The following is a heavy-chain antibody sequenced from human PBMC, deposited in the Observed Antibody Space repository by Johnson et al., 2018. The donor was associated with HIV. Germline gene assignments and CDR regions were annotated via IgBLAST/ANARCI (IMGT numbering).Heavy chain of an antibody. D-gene: IGHD2-21*01. CDR2: ISHDGSNR. CDR3: AKVKIATDVFDI. V-gene: IGHV3-30*18. Sequence: QVQLVESGGGVVHPGRSLRLSCAASGFTFSNYAMHWVRQAPGKGLEWVALISHDGSNRYYADSVKGRFIISRDKSKNTLYLQMNSLRSEDTAVYFCAKVKIATDVFDIWGQGTMVTVSS. J-gene: IGHJ3*02. CDR1: GFTFSNYA.